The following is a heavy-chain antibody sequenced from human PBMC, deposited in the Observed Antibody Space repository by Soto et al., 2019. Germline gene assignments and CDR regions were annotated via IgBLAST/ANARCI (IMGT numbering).Heavy chain of an antibody. CDR2: ISGYNGNT. D-gene: IGHD3-16*01. Sequence: QVQLVQSGAEVKKPGASVKVSCKASGYTFSSYGISWVRQATGQGLEWMGRISGYNGNTNYAQKLQGRVTMTIDTSTSTGYMELRSLRSDDTAVYYCARDRGGDGMDVWGQGTTVTVSS. CDR3: ARDRGGDGMDV. J-gene: IGHJ6*02. CDR1: GYTFSSYG. V-gene: IGHV1-18*01.